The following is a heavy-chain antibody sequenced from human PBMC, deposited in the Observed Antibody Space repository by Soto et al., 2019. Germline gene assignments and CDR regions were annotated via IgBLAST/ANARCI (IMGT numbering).Heavy chain of an antibody. CDR3: ARFTGISKWTFDS. V-gene: IGHV1-18*01. D-gene: IGHD1-26*01. Sequence: QVQLVQSGAEVKKPGASVKVSCRASGYTFTSYGISWVRQAPGQGLEWMGWISAYNDKTTYAQKFQGRRTMTTDTSSNTAYMELRSLRYDDTAVYYCARFTGISKWTFDSWGQGTLVTVSS. CDR2: ISAYNDKT. J-gene: IGHJ4*02. CDR1: GYTFTSYG.